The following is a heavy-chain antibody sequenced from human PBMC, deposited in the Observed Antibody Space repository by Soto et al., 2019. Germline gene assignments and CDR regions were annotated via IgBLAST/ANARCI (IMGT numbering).Heavy chain of an antibody. V-gene: IGHV4-34*01. D-gene: IGHD3-16*01. CDR1: GGSLSGYY. Sequence: PSETLSLTCAVYGGSLSGYYWSWIRQPPGEGLEWIGKINHSGSTKYIPSLKSRVTISADTSKNQVSLKLTSVTAADTAVYFCARGPVMIHFRGHNGMDVWGQGTTVTVSS. CDR3: ARGPVMIHFRGHNGMDV. J-gene: IGHJ6*02. CDR2: INHSGST.